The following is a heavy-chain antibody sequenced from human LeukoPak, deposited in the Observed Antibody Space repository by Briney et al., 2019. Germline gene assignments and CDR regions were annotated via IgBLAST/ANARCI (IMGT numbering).Heavy chain of an antibody. J-gene: IGHJ3*02. Sequence: SETLSLTCTVSGDSISNHNDFWGWIRQPPGKGLEWIASIYTSGRTLFNSSLKSRVALSLDTSKNQVSLKLNSVTAADSAVYYCERRPEYNRSSRWAFDIWGHGTMVIVSS. CDR3: ERRPEYNRSSRWAFDI. CDR2: IYTSGRT. CDR1: GDSISNHNDF. V-gene: IGHV4-39*01. D-gene: IGHD1-14*01.